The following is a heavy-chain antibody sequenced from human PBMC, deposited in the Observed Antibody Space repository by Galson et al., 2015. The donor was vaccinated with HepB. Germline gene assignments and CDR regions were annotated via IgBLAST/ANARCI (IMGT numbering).Heavy chain of an antibody. V-gene: IGHV3-23*01. CDR1: GFTFSSYA. CDR3: AKDSGITMVRGVIGAFDI. J-gene: IGHJ3*02. CDR2: ISGSGGST. D-gene: IGHD3-10*01. Sequence: SLRLSCAASGFTFSSYAMSWVRQAPGKGLEWVSAISGSGGSTYYADSVKGRFTISRDNSKNTLYLQMNSLRAEDTAVYYCAKDSGITMVRGVIGAFDIWGQGTIVNGSS.